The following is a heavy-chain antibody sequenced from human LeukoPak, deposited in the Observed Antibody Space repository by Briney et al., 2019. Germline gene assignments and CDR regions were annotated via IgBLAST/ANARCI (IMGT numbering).Heavy chain of an antibody. CDR2: ISGSGGST. D-gene: IGHD5-12*01. CDR1: GFTFDDYA. Sequence: GRSLRLSCAASGFTFDDYAMHWVRQAPGKGLEWVSGISGSGGSTYYADSVKGRFTISRDNSKNTLYLQMNSLRAEDTAVYYCAKDSGYDFGGQGTLVTVSS. J-gene: IGHJ4*02. CDR3: AKDSGYDF. V-gene: IGHV3-23*01.